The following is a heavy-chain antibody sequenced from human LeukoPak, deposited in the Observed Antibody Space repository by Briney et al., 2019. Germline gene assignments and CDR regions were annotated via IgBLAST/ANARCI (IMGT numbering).Heavy chain of an antibody. D-gene: IGHD6-19*01. CDR3: ARHASGWVGELDY. CDR1: VASFSDFY. V-gene: IGHV4-59*08. J-gene: IGHJ4*02. CDR2: VSDSGGT. Sequence: SETLSLTCTVSVASFSDFYGSWIRHSPGRGLKWFGYVSDSGGTSYNPSLKSRVTLSVDTSKNQFFLNLNSVTAADTAVYYCARHASGWVGELDYWGQGTLVTVSS.